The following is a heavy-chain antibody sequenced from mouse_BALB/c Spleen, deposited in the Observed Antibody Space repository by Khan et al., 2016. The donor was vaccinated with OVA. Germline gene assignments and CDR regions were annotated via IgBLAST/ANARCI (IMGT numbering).Heavy chain of an antibody. V-gene: IGHV8-12*01. CDR2: IYWDDDK. CDR1: GFSLSTSGMG. J-gene: IGHJ2*01. CDR3: ARRAWGYGKYLYYFDY. D-gene: IGHD2-1*01. Sequence: QVTLKESGPGILQPSQTLSLTCSFSGFSLSTSGMGVSWIRQPSGKGLEWLAHIYWDDDKRYNPSLKSRLTISKDTSRNQVFLKITRVDTADTATYYCARRAWGYGKYLYYFDYWGQGTTLTVSS.